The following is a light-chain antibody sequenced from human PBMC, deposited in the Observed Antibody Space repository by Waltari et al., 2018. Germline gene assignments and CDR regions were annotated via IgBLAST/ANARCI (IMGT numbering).Light chain of an antibody. CDR1: QSIGSR. J-gene: IGKJ1*01. Sequence: MLLTPSPQSQSATPEEKDTITCRASQSIGSRLHWYQQKPHQSPNLLIKYASQSIPGVPSRFIGSGSGTDFTLTISSLEAEDAAVYYCHQIASLPRTFGPGTKVEIK. V-gene: IGKV6D-21*02. CDR3: HQIASLPRT. CDR2: YAS.